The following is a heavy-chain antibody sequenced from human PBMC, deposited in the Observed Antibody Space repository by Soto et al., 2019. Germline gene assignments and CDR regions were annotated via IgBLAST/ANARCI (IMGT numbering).Heavy chain of an antibody. Sequence: SQTLSLTCVISGDSVSSNSAAWNWIRQSPSGGLEWLGRTYYRSRWYNDYAVSVRSRITVNADTSKNQFSLHLNSVTPEDTAVFYCPGTISLQWSYMDVWKKGTRVTFPS. CDR3: PGTISLQWSYMDV. V-gene: IGHV6-1*01. J-gene: IGHJ6*03. D-gene: IGHD1-7*01. CDR1: GDSVSSNSAA. CDR2: TYYRSRWYN.